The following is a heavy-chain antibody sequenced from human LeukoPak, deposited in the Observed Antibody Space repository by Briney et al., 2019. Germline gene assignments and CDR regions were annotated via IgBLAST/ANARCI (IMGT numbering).Heavy chain of an antibody. J-gene: IGHJ6*03. CDR2: IKYDGNIK. CDR1: GFTFSTYG. D-gene: IGHD3-16*01. V-gene: IGHV3-30*02. Sequence: GGSLRLSCAASGFTFSTYGMHWVRQAPGKGLEWVAFIKYDGNIKYYTDSVKGRFSISRDNSKNTLYLQMNSLRTEDTAVYYCAKRPRAENYDYVWGSSSYSYYMDVWGKGTTVTISS. CDR3: AKRPRAENYDYVWGSSSYSYYMDV.